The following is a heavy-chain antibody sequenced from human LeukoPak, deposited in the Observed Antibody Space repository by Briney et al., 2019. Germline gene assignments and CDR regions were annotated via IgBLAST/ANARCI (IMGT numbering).Heavy chain of an antibody. D-gene: IGHD2-15*01. J-gene: IGHJ4*02. CDR3: ARLFPGYCSGGSCLRPFDY. CDR1: GFTFSSYW. V-gene: IGHV3-7*04. Sequence: PGGSLRLSCAAAGFTFSSYWMSWVRQAPGKGLECVANIKQDGSEKYYVDSVKGRFTISRDNAKNSLYLQMNSLRAEDTAIYYCARLFPGYCSGGSCLRPFDYWGQGTLVTVSS. CDR2: IKQDGSEK.